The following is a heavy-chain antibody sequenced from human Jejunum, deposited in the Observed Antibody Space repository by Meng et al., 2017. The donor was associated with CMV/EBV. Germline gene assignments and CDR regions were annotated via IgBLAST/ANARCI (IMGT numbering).Heavy chain of an antibody. CDR2: IYWDDVI. CDR3: AYRRGGGSGWNWFGP. J-gene: IGHJ5*02. Sequence: QSTLQDSGPPLVKHTHTPTLTCSFSGFSLTTNGVGVGWIRRPAEKALEWRALIYWDDVIHYSPSLKNRLTILKHTSKNRVVLIMTDMNPVDTATYYCAYRRGGGSGWNWFGPWGQGTLVTVSS. CDR1: GFSLTTNGVG. V-gene: IGHV2-5*02. D-gene: IGHD6-19*01.